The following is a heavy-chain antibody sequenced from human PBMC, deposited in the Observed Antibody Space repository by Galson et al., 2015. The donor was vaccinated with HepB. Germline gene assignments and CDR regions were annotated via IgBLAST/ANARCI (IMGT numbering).Heavy chain of an antibody. J-gene: IGHJ4*02. Sequence: SVKVSCKASGGTFSSYAISWVRQAPGQGLEWMGGIIPIFGTANYAQKFQGRVTITADKSTSTAYMELSSLRSEDTAVYYCAREPDVTAAAAYFDYWGQGTLVTVSS. D-gene: IGHD6-13*01. CDR1: GGTFSSYA. CDR3: AREPDVTAAAAYFDY. V-gene: IGHV1-69*06. CDR2: IIPIFGTA.